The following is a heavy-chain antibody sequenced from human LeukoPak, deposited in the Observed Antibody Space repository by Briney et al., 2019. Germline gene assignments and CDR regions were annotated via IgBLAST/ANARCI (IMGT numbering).Heavy chain of an antibody. J-gene: IGHJ3*02. Sequence: SETLSLTCTVSGGSVSSDSYYWSWIRQPPGKGLECIGYIYYSGNTNYNPSLKSRVTISIDTSKNQFSLKLSSVTAADTAVYYCARISNTFGGVIVPSGAFDIWGQGTMVTVSS. CDR1: GGSVSSDSYY. D-gene: IGHD3-16*02. V-gene: IGHV4-61*01. CDR3: ARISNTFGGVIVPSGAFDI. CDR2: IYYSGNT.